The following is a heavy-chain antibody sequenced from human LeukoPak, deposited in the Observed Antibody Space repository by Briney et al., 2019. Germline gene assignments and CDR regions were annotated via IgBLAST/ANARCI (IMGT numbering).Heavy chain of an antibody. CDR1: GYTFTSYD. J-gene: IGHJ4*02. CDR3: ARRIAASGTPLGY. Sequence: ASVKVSFKASGYTFTSYDINWVRQATGQGLEWMGWMNPNSGNTGYAQKFQGRVTITRNTSISTAYMELSSLRSEDTAVYYCARRIAASGTPLGYWGQGTLLTVSS. CDR2: MNPNSGNT. V-gene: IGHV1-8*03. D-gene: IGHD6-6*01.